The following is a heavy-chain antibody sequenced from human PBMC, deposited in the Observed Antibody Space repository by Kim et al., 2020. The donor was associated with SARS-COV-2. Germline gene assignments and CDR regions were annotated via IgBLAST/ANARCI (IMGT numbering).Heavy chain of an antibody. J-gene: IGHJ3*02. CDR1: GGTFSSYA. D-gene: IGHD2-2*01. V-gene: IGHV1-69*04. CDR2: IIPILGIA. Sequence: SVKVSCKASGGTFSSYAISWVRQAPGQGLEWMGRIIPILGIANYAQKFQGRVTITADKSTSTAYMELSSLRSEDTAVYYCSLYCSSTSCYGVGAFDIWGQGTMVTVSS. CDR3: SLYCSSTSCYGVGAFDI.